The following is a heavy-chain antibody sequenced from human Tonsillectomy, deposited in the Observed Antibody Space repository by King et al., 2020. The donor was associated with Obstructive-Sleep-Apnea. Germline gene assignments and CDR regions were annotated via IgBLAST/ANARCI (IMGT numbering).Heavy chain of an antibody. J-gene: IGHJ4*02. D-gene: IGHD2-15*01. CDR1: GGSISSGGYS. V-gene: IGHV4-30-4*07. CDR2: IYYSGST. Sequence: VQLQESGPGLVKPSQTLSLTCAVSGGSISSGGYSWSWIRQPPGKGLEWIGYIYYSGSTYYNQSLKSRVTISVDTSKNQFSLKLSSVTSADTAVYYCARGYCSGGSCLFDYWGQGTLVTVSS. CDR3: ARGYCSGGSCLFDY.